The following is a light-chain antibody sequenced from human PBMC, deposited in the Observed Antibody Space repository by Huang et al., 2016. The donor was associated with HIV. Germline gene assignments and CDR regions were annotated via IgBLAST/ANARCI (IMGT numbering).Light chain of an antibody. V-gene: IGKV3-15*01. J-gene: IGKJ1*01. Sequence: EIVMTQSSATLSVSPGERASLSCRASQSFSSNLAWYQQQPGQPPRLLIYGASTRATGIPARFSGSGSGTEFTLIISSLQSEDFAVYYCQQYNNWPQTFGQGTKVEIK. CDR2: GAS. CDR1: QSFSSN. CDR3: QQYNNWPQT.